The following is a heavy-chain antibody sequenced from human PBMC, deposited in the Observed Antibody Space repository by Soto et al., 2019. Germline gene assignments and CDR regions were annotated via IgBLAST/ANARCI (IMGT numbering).Heavy chain of an antibody. CDR2: INPKSGDT. J-gene: IGHJ4*02. CDR1: GYTFTDYY. Sequence: QVQLVQSGAEVKKPGASVRVSCKASGYTFTDYYVHWVRQAPGQGLEWMGWINPKSGDTSYPQKFQGRVTMTRDTSISSAFMDLRRLRSDDTAVYYCAIVGWDGSGLDSWGQGTLLIVSS. D-gene: IGHD3-10*01. CDR3: AIVGWDGSGLDS. V-gene: IGHV1-2*02.